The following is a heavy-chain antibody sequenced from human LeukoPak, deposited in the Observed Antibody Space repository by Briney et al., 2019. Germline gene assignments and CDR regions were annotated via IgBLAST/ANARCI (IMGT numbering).Heavy chain of an antibody. Sequence: SETLSLTCTVSGGAISSYHWSWIRQPAGKGLEWIGRIYTSGSTNYNPSLKGRVTMSVDTSKNQFSLKLSSLTAADTAVYYCARVGDYALKDWGQGTLVTVSS. J-gene: IGHJ4*02. D-gene: IGHD3-16*01. CDR1: GGAISSYH. CDR3: ARVGDYALKD. V-gene: IGHV4-4*07. CDR2: IYTSGST.